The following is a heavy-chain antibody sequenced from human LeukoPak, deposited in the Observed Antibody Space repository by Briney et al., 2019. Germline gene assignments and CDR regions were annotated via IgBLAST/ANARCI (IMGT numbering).Heavy chain of an antibody. CDR1: GYTLTSYY. CDR2: INPSGGST. Sequence: EASVKVSCKASGYTLTSYYMHWVRQAPGQGLEWMGIINPSGGSTSYAQKFQGRVTMTRDTSTSTVYMELSSLRSEDTAVYYCASSGDVLLWFGELGYYYGMDVWGQGTTVTVSS. CDR3: ASSGDVLLWFGELGYYYGMDV. D-gene: IGHD3-10*01. V-gene: IGHV1-46*01. J-gene: IGHJ6*02.